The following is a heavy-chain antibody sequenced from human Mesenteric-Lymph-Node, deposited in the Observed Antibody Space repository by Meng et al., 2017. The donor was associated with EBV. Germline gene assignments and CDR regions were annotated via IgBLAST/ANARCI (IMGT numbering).Heavy chain of an antibody. Sequence: QGRLQESGPGLVNSSETLSLTCAGSRCSRGSGGYSWNWIRQYPGKGLEWIGYIYYSGGTWYNLSLKGRVTISVDVSKNQFSLKLTSVTAADTAVYYCARMEFTYDWYYDVWGRGTLVTVSS. CDR3: ARMEFTYDWYYDV. D-gene: IGHD1-1*01. CDR1: RCSRGSGGYS. V-gene: IGHV4-31*11. J-gene: IGHJ2*01. CDR2: IYYSGGT.